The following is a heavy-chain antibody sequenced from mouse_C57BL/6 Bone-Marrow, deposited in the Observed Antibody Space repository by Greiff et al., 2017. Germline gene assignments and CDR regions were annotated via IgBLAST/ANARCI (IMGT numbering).Heavy chain of an antibody. D-gene: IGHD1-1*01. Sequence: EVMLVESGEGLVKPGGSLKLSCAASGFTFSSYAMSWVRQTPEKRLEWVAYISSGGEYTYYADTVKGRFTISRDNARNTLYLQMSSLKSEDTAMYYCTRERGIYYYGSSLYYFDYWGQGTTLTVSS. V-gene: IGHV5-9-1*02. CDR3: TRERGIYYYGSSLYYFDY. CDR1: GFTFSSYA. J-gene: IGHJ2*01. CDR2: ISSGGEYT.